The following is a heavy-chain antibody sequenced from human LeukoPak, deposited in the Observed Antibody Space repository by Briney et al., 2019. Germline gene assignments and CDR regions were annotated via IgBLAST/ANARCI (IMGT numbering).Heavy chain of an antibody. CDR3: ARDAYYYDSSAQFDY. V-gene: IGHV3-7*01. J-gene: IGHJ4*02. CDR2: IKQDGSEK. Sequence: PGGSLRLSCAASGFTFSSCWMSWVRQAPGKGLEWVANIKQDGSEKYYVDSVKGRFSVYRDNSNYTLYLQMNSLKTEDTAVYYCARDAYYYDSSAQFDYWGQGTLVTVSS. CDR1: GFTFSSCW. D-gene: IGHD3-22*01.